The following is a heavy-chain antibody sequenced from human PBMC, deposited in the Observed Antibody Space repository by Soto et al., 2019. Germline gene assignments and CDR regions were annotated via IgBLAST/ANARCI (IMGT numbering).Heavy chain of an antibody. V-gene: IGHV3-74*01. CDR1: GFTFSSYW. CDR3: AQGGSRNWAFDL. Sequence: EVQLVESGGGLVQPGGSLRLSCAASGFTFSSYWMHWVRQAPGKGLVWVSRINSDGSSTSYADSVKGRFTISRDNAKNTLYLQMNSLRAEDTAVSYCAQGGSRNWAFDLWGRGTLVTVSS. J-gene: IGHJ2*01. D-gene: IGHD1-26*01. CDR2: INSDGSST.